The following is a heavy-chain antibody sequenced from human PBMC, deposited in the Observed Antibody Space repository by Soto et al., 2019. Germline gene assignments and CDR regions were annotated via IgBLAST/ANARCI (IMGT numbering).Heavy chain of an antibody. CDR3: AREGLYGSIQDNTFYI. CDR2: MNPNSGNT. J-gene: IGHJ3*02. V-gene: IGHV1-8*01. CDR1: GYTFNRHD. D-gene: IGHD6-19*01. Sequence: QVQLVQSGAEVKRSGASVRISCKASGYTFNRHDINWVRQATGQGPEWIGWMNPNSGNTGYAQKFQGRVTMTRDSSITTAYMELSSLTSEDTAIYYCAREGLYGSIQDNTFYIWGQGTMVSVSS.